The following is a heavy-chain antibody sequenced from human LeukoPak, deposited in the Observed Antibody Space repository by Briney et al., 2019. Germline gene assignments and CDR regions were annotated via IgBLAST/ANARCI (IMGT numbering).Heavy chain of an antibody. Sequence: GASVKVSCKASGYTFTGYYMHWVRQAPGQGLEWMGRINPNSGGTNYAQKFQERVTITRDMSTSTAYMELSSLRSEDTAVYYCAADSRRTYYDFWSGYWYAFDIWGQGTMVTVSS. J-gene: IGHJ3*02. V-gene: IGHV1-2*06. CDR2: INPNSGGT. CDR3: AADSRRTYYDFWSGYWYAFDI. D-gene: IGHD3-3*01. CDR1: GYTFTGYY.